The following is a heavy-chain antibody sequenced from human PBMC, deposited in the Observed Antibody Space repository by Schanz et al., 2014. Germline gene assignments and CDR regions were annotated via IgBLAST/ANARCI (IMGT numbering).Heavy chain of an antibody. CDR2: INSDGSSA. J-gene: IGHJ4*02. Sequence: EVQLVESGGGLVQPGGSLRLSCAASGFTFSSYWMHWVRQAPGKGLVWISRINSDGSSASYADSVKGRFTISRVNAKNTLYLQMNSVRAEDSAVYYCTRGSGSRSYGWYYDSWGQGTLVTVSS. CDR1: GFTFSSYW. V-gene: IGHV3-74*01. CDR3: TRGSGSRSYGWYYDS. D-gene: IGHD3-10*01.